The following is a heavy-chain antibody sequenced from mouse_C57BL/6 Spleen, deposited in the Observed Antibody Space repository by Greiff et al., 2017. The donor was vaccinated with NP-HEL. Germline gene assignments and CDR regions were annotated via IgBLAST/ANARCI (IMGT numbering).Heavy chain of an antibody. D-gene: IGHD1-1*01. Sequence: VQLQRSGPELVKPGASVKIPCKASGYTFTDYNMDWVKQSHGKSLEWIGDINPNNGGTIYNQKFKGKATLTVDKSSSTAYMELRSLTSEDTAVYYCARFTTVAPGWFDVWGTGTTVTVSS. CDR3: ARFTTVAPGWFDV. J-gene: IGHJ1*03. V-gene: IGHV1-18*01. CDR2: INPNNGGT. CDR1: GYTFTDYN.